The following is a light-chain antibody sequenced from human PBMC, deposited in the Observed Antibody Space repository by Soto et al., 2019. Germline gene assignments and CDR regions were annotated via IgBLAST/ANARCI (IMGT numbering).Light chain of an antibody. CDR3: QQYGLLPPCT. CDR1: HRVSGNS. CDR2: GTS. Sequence: EIVLTQSPGTLSLSPGERATLSCRAIHRVSGNSLAWYQQKPGQPPRLLIYGTSRRATGVPDRFSASGSGTDFTLNISRLEAGDFAVYYCQQYGLLPPCTFGQGTKVDI. V-gene: IGKV3-20*01. J-gene: IGKJ1*01.